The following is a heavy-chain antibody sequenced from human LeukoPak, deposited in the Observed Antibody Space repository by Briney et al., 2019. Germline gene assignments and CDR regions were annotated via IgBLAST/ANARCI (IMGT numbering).Heavy chain of an antibody. D-gene: IGHD6-19*01. V-gene: IGHV4-4*07. J-gene: IGHJ5*02. CDR2: IYTSGST. CDR1: GGSISSYY. Sequence: SETLSLTCTVSGGSISSYYWSWIRQPAGKGLEWIGRIYTSGSTNYNPSLKSGVTMTVDTSKNQSSLKLSSVPAAETAVYYCAGGREAVAGTGGWFDPWGQGTLVTVSS. CDR3: AGGREAVAGTGGWFDP.